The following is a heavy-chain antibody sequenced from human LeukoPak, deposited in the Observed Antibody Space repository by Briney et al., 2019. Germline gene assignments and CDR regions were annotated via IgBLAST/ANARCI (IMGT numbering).Heavy chain of an antibody. J-gene: IGHJ6*03. CDR2: IYYSGST. CDR1: GGSVSSGRYY. D-gene: IGHD4-17*01. Sequence: PSETLSLTCTVSGGSVSSGRYYWSWIRQPPGKGLEWIGYIYYSGSTNYNPSLKSRVTISVDTSKNQFSLKLSSVTAADTAVYYCARGSLSRYGDYVDYYYYYMDVWGQGTTVTVSS. CDR3: ARGSLSRYGDYVDYYYYYMDV. V-gene: IGHV4-61*01.